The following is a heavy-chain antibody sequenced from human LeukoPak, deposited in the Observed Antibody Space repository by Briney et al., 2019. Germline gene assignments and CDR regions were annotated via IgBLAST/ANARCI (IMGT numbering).Heavy chain of an antibody. D-gene: IGHD3-22*01. CDR2: LHASEST. Sequence: SETLSLTCTVSGAHISNYYWTWVRQSAAQGLEWIGRLHASESTIYNPSLKSRVTMSIDTSKDQLSLTLTSATAADSAVYYCASLSSGAAFDVWGQGTVVTVSS. CDR3: ASLSSGAAFDV. CDR1: GAHISNYY. V-gene: IGHV4-4*07. J-gene: IGHJ3*01.